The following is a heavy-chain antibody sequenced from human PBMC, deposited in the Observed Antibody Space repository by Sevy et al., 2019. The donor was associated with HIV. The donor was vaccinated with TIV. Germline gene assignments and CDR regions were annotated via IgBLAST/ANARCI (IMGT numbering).Heavy chain of an antibody. J-gene: IGHJ4*02. V-gene: IGHV3-30*02. CDR2: IRYDGSNK. CDR1: GFTFSSYG. Sequence: GSLRLSCAASGFTFSSYGMHWVRQAPGKGLEWVAFIRYDGSNKYYADSVKGRFTISRDNSKNTLYLQMNSLRAEDTAVYYCAKRPGGSSSLDTYYFDYWGQGTLVTVSS. D-gene: IGHD6-13*01. CDR3: AKRPGGSSSLDTYYFDY.